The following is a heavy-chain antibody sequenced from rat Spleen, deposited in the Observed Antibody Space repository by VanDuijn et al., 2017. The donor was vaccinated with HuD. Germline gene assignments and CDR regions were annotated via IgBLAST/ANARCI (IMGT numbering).Heavy chain of an antibody. D-gene: IGHD1-6*01. CDR2: ISTAGSNT. CDR3: TTWDYYDNRFDY. Sequence: EVQLVESGGGLVQPGRSLKLSCAASGFSFSSSWMYWVRQAPGKGLEWVAYISTAGSNTFYRDSVQGRFTISRDNDKSTLHLRMDSLRSEDTATYYCTTWDYYDNRFDYWGQGVMVTVSS. V-gene: IGHV5-27*01. J-gene: IGHJ2*01. CDR1: GFSFSSSW.